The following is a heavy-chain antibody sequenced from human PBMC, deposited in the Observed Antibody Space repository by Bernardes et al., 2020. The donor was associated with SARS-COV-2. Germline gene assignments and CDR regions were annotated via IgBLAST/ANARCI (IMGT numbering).Heavy chain of an antibody. D-gene: IGHD3-22*01. CDR3: ARDSYHYDASGYYLYYFDY. CDR1: GFTFSSYS. J-gene: IGHJ4*02. V-gene: IGHV3-21*01. CDR2: ISTSGSYI. Sequence: VWSLRLSCAASGFTFSSYSMNWVRQAPGKGLEWVSSISTSGSYIYYADSVKGRFTISRDNAKNSLYLQMNSLRAEDTAVYYCARDSYHYDASGYYLYYFDYWGQGTLVTVSS.